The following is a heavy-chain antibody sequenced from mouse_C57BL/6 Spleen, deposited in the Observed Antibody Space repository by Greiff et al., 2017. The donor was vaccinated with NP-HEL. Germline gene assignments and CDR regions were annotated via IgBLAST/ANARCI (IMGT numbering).Heavy chain of an antibody. CDR3: AREGYYGSSSYAMDY. CDR1: GYTFTSYW. CDR2: INPSNGGT. J-gene: IGHJ4*01. V-gene: IGHV1-53*01. Sequence: VQLQQSGTELVKPGASVKLSCKASGYTFTSYWMHWVKQRPGQGLEWIGNINPSNGGTNYNEKFKSKATLTVDKSSSTAYMQLSSLTSEDSAVYYCAREGYYGSSSYAMDYWGQGTSVTVSS. D-gene: IGHD1-1*01.